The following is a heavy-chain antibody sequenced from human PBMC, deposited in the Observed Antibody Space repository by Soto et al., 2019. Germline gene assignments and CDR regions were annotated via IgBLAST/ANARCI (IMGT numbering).Heavy chain of an antibody. D-gene: IGHD1-26*01. V-gene: IGHV5-51*01. CDR2: IYPSDSDT. CDR3: ARGPTTILDY. Sequence: PWESLKISCKGSGYSFANYWIGWVRQMPGKGLEWMGIIYPSDSDTRYNPSFQGQVTISGEKSINTVYLQWSSMKASDTATYYCARGPTTILDYRGQGIMVAVSS. J-gene: IGHJ4*02. CDR1: GYSFANYW.